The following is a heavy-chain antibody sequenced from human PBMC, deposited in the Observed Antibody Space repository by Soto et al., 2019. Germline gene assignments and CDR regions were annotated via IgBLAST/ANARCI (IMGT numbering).Heavy chain of an antibody. Sequence: SVKVSCKASGGTFSSYAISWVRQAPGQGLEWMGGIIPIFGTANYAQKFQGRVTITADESTSTAYMELSSLRSEDTAVYYCARDAKLGKPFYFDYWGQGTLVTVSS. CDR1: GGTFSSYA. CDR3: ARDAKLGKPFYFDY. V-gene: IGHV1-69*13. D-gene: IGHD7-27*01. J-gene: IGHJ4*02. CDR2: IIPIFGTA.